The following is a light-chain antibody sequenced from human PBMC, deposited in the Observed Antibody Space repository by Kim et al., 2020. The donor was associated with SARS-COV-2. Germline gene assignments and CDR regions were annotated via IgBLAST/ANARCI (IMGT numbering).Light chain of an antibody. CDR2: GQD. J-gene: IGLJ3*02. CDR3: HSRDSSGGV. V-gene: IGLV3-19*01. CDR1: SLRTYY. Sequence: SSELTQDPVVSVALGQTVRITCQGDSLRTYYASWYQQRPGQAPVLVIYGQDSRPSGIPDRFSGSTSGNTASLTITGAQAEDEADYYCHSRDSSGGVFGGGTQLTVL.